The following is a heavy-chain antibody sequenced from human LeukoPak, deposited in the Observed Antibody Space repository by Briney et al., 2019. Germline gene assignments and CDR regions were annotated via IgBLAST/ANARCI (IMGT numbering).Heavy chain of an antibody. CDR1: GCTIGGYA. CDR2: ICWNSGSI. J-gene: IGHJ5*02. CDR3: ARDRFAWYAVNWFHP. Sequence: GRSLTLSCAASGCTIGGYAMRWVRQAPGKGLEWVSGICWNSGSIGYADSVKGRFTVSIHNAKNSLYLQMNSLGAEDTAVYYCARDRFAWYAVNWFHPWGQGTLVTVSS. D-gene: IGHD2-8*01. V-gene: IGHV3-9*01.